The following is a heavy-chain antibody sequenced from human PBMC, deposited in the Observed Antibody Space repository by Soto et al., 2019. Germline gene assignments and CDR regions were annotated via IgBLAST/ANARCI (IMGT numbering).Heavy chain of an antibody. V-gene: IGHV3-23*01. CDR2: ISGSGGST. D-gene: IGHD2-21*02. CDR1: GFTFSSYA. CDR3: AKSMDIVVVTAYYYGMDV. J-gene: IGHJ6*02. Sequence: GGSLRLSCAASGFTFSSYAMSWVRQAPGKGLEWVSAISGSGGSTYYADSVKGRFTISRDNSKNTLYLQMNSLRAEDTAVYYCAKSMDIVVVTAYYYGMDVWGQGTTVTVSS.